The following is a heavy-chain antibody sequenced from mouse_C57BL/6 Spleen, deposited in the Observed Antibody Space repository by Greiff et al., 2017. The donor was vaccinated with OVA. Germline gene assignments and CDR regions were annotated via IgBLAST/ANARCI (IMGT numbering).Heavy chain of an antibody. V-gene: IGHV5-4*01. Sequence: DVHLVESGGGLVKPGGSLKLSCAASGFTFSSYAMSWVRQTPEKRLEWVATISDGGSYTYYPDNVKGRFTISRDNAKNNLYLQMSHLKSEDTAMYYCARDAIYDGYYLFAYWGQGTLVTVSA. CDR2: ISDGGSYT. CDR1: GFTFSSYA. J-gene: IGHJ3*01. CDR3: ARDAIYDGYYLFAY. D-gene: IGHD2-3*01.